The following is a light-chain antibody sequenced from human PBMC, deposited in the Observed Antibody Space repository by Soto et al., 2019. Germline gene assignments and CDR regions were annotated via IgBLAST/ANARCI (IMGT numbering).Light chain of an antibody. CDR3: QQSYSTPPT. CDR2: AAS. V-gene: IGKV1-39*01. Sequence: DIQMPQYPSSLSASVGDRVTITCRASQSISSYLNWYQQKPGKAPKLLIYAASSLQSGVPSRFSGSGSGTDFTLTISSLQPEDVATYYCQQSYSTPPTFGGGTKVEIK. CDR1: QSISSY. J-gene: IGKJ4*01.